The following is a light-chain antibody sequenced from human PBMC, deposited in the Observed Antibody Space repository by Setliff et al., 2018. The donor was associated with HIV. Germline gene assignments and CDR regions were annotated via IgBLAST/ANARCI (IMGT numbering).Light chain of an antibody. V-gene: IGLV2-18*02. CDR2: EVT. J-gene: IGLJ2*01. CDR1: SSDVGSYNR. Sequence: QSALTQPPSVSGSPGQSVTISCTGPSSDVGSYNRVSWYQQPPGTAPKLIIYEVTNRPSWVPDRFSGSKSGNTASLTISGLQAEDEALYYCSSYSTTSTLIFGGGTKVTVL. CDR3: SSYSTTSTLI.